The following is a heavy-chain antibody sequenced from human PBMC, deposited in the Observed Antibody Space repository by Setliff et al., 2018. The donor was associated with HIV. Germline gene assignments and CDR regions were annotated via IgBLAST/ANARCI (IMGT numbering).Heavy chain of an antibody. V-gene: IGHV5-51*01. D-gene: IGHD3-3*01. Sequence: GESLKISCKGSGYSFTSYWIGWVRQMPGKGLEWMGIIYPGDSDTRYSPSFQGQVTISADKSISTAYLQWSSLKASDTAMYYCARPLPYYNFWSGYDAFDIWGQGTTVTVSS. CDR2: IYPGDSDT. CDR1: GYSFTSYW. CDR3: ARPLPYYNFWSGYDAFDI. J-gene: IGHJ3*02.